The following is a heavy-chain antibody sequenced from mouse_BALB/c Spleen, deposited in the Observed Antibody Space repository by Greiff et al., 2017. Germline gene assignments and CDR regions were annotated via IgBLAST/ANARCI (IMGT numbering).Heavy chain of an antibody. Sequence: QVQLQQPGAELVRPGASVKLSCKASGYTFTSYWINWVKQRPGQGLEWIGNIYPSDSYTNYNQKFKDKATLTVDKSSSTAYMQLSSPTSEDSAVYYCTRSFYDYGGAYWGQGTLVTVSA. CDR1: GYTFTSYW. CDR2: IYPSDSYT. V-gene: IGHV1-69*02. CDR3: TRSFYDYGGAY. J-gene: IGHJ3*01. D-gene: IGHD2-4*01.